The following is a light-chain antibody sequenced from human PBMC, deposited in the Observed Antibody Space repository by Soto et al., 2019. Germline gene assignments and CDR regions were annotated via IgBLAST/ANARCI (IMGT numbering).Light chain of an antibody. Sequence: EIVLTQSPGTLSLSPGERATLSCRASQSVSSSFLAWYQQKPGQAPRLLIYGASIRATGIPDRFSGSGSGTDFPLTISRVEPEDFAVYYCQQYGSSPWTVGQGTKVEIK. J-gene: IGKJ1*01. CDR2: GAS. V-gene: IGKV3-20*01. CDR3: QQYGSSPWT. CDR1: QSVSSSF.